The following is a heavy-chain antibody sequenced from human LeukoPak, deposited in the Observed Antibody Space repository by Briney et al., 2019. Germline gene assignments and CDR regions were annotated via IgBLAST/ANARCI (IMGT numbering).Heavy chain of an antibody. Sequence: GGSLRLSCAASGFTFSNYYMSWIRQAPGKGLEWVSYISSSGSTIYYADSVKGRFTISRDNAKSSLYLQMNSLRAEDTAVYYCARDLRYFDWLLSAFDYWGQGALVTVSS. V-gene: IGHV3-11*01. CDR3: ARDLRYFDWLLSAFDY. D-gene: IGHD3-9*01. J-gene: IGHJ4*02. CDR1: GFTFSNYY. CDR2: ISSSGSTI.